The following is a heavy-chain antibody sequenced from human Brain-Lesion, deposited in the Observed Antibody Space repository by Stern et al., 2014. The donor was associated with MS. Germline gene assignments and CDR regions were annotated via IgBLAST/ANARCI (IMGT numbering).Heavy chain of an antibody. Sequence: EVQLVQSGGAVVLPGGSLRLSCAATGFNFDDYTMHWVRQVPGKGLEWVALTTWDGHRSDYRKSVKVRFTISRDNSKRSLYLQMNSLTIEDSALYYCVKGDDFYGMDVWGQGATVTVS. J-gene: IGHJ6*02. V-gene: IGHV3-43*01. CDR3: VKGDDFYGMDV. CDR2: TTWDGHRS. CDR1: GFNFDDYT.